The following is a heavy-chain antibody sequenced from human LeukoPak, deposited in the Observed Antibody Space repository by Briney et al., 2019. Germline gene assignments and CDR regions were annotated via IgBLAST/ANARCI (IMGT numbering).Heavy chain of an antibody. CDR2: ISGRGASK. CDR1: GLTFNNYA. J-gene: IGHJ4*02. CDR3: ARGTMFPYYFDY. V-gene: IGHV3-23*01. D-gene: IGHD3-10*02. Sequence: GGSLRLSCAVSGLTFNNYAMSWVRQAPGKGLEWVSGISGRGASKYYADSVKGRFTISRDNSKNSLYLQMNSLRAEDTAVYYCARGTMFPYYFDYWGQGTLVTVSS.